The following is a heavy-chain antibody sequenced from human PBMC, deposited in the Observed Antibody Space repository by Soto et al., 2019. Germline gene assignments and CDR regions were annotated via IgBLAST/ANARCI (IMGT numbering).Heavy chain of an antibody. Sequence: GASVKVSCKASGYTFTGYAMHWVRQAPGQRLEWVGWINAGNGNTKYSQKFQGRVTITRDTSASTAYMELSSLRSEDTAVYYCARAVAVAADFAYWGQGTLVPVPS. CDR3: ARAVAVAADFAY. J-gene: IGHJ4*02. CDR2: INAGNGNT. CDR1: GYTFTGYA. D-gene: IGHD6-19*01. V-gene: IGHV1-3*01.